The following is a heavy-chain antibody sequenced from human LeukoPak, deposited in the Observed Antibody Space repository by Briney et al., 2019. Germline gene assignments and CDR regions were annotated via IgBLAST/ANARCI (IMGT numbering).Heavy chain of an antibody. CDR2: ISGSGSST. V-gene: IGHV3-23*01. CDR1: GFTFSSYA. J-gene: IGHJ4*02. CDR3: AKVLGSSGWEYFDY. Sequence: PGGSLRLSCAASGFTFSSYAMNWVRQAPGKGLEWVSTISGSGSSTYYADSVKGRFTISRDNSKNTLYLQMNSPRAEDTGVYYCAKVLGSSGWEYFDYWGQGTLVTVSS. D-gene: IGHD6-19*01.